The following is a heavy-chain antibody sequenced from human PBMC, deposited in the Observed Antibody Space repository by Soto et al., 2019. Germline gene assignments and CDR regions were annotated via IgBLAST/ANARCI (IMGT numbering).Heavy chain of an antibody. CDR1: RFTFSDDY. J-gene: IGHJ4*02. Sequence: PGGSLRLSCAASRFTFSDDYMSWIRQAPGKGLEWISYISGSSSFTDYADSVKGRFTISRDNAKKTLYLQMTILRAEDTAVYYCARDRSKVYSSSSWFDYWGQGTLVTVSS. CDR2: ISGSSSFT. CDR3: ARDRSKVYSSSSWFDY. D-gene: IGHD6-6*01. V-gene: IGHV3-11*06.